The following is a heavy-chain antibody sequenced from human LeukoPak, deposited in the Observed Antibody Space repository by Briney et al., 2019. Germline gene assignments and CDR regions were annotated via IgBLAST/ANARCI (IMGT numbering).Heavy chain of an antibody. CDR1: GVSISSFY. J-gene: IGHJ5*02. Sequence: PSETLSLTCSVSGVSISSFYWIWIRQPAGKELKWIGRVYTSGSTNYNPSLKSRVTMSVDTSKNQFSLKLSSVTAADTAVYYCARVMTTVTTVWFDPWGQGTLVTVSS. D-gene: IGHD4-17*01. V-gene: IGHV4-4*07. CDR3: ARVMTTVTTVWFDP. CDR2: VYTSGST.